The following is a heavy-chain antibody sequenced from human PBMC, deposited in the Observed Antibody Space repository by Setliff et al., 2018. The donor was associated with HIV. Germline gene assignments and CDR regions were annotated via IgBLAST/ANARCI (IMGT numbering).Heavy chain of an antibody. D-gene: IGHD2-21*02. V-gene: IGHV4-4*02. CDR2: IYHSGST. Sequence: PSETLSLTCAVSGGSISSSNWWSWVRQPPGKGLEWIGEIYHSGSTNYNPSLKSRVTISVDKSKNQFSLKLSSVTDADTAVYYCARVSRWTALIAGWFDPWGQGTLVTVSS. CDR1: GGSISSSNW. CDR3: ARVSRWTALIAGWFDP. J-gene: IGHJ5*02.